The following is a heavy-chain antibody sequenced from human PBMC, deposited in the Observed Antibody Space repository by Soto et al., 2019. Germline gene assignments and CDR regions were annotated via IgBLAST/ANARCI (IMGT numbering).Heavy chain of an antibody. CDR3: ARSPSRTGAFDI. CDR2: IYPGDSDT. V-gene: IGHV5-51*01. D-gene: IGHD2-2*01. CDR1: GYDFDITW. J-gene: IGHJ3*02. Sequence: GESLKISCKGSGYDFDITWLAWVRQVPGKGLEWVGIIYPGDSDTRYSPSLEGQVTISADKSISTAYLQWSSLKASDTAMYYCARSPSRTGAFDIWGQGTMVTVSS.